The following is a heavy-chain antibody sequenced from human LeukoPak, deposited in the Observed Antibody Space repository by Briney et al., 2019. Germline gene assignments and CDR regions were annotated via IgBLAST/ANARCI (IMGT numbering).Heavy chain of an antibody. J-gene: IGHJ6*03. CDR3: ARYGDTAMATRYYYYYYMDV. CDR1: GFTFSTYS. CDR2: ISSSSSYI. D-gene: IGHD5-18*01. Sequence: GGSLRLSCAASGFTFSTYSMNWVRQAPGKGLDWVSSISSSSSYIYYADSVKGRFTISRDNAKNSLYLQMNSLRAEDTAVYYCARYGDTAMATRYYYYYYMDVWGKGTTVTVSS. V-gene: IGHV3-21*01.